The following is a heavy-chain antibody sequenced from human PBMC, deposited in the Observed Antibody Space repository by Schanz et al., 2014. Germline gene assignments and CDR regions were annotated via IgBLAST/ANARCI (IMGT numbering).Heavy chain of an antibody. Sequence: EVQLVESGGELIQPGGSLRLSCEASGFTFSRYWMHWVRQAPGKGLEWVSRLNFDETYTSYADSVKGRFTISRDNAKNTVYLQMTSLRVEDTAVYYCARGGADSAMAHEYWGRETLVTVSS. J-gene: IGHJ4*02. CDR3: ARGGADSAMAHEY. CDR1: GFTFSRYW. D-gene: IGHD5-18*01. V-gene: IGHV3-74*01. CDR2: LNFDETYT.